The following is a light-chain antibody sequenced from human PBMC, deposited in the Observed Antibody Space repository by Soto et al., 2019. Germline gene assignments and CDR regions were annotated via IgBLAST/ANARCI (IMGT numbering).Light chain of an antibody. CDR3: QQYDIWPPT. V-gene: IGKV3-15*01. J-gene: IGKJ1*01. CDR2: GAS. Sequence: EIVMTQSPAILSLSPGKRATPSCRASQRVSTNLAWFQQKPGQTPRLLFNGASTRATGIPARFTGSGSGTEFILTISSLQSEDFAVYYCQQYDIWPPTFGQGTKVEIK. CDR1: QRVSTN.